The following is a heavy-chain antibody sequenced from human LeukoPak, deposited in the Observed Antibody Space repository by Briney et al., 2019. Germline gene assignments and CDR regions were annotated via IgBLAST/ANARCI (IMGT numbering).Heavy chain of an antibody. D-gene: IGHD2-15*01. Sequence: ASVKISXKASGYTFTAYYLHWVRQAPGQRLEWMRWINPNTGDTESAQNFQGRVTMTRDTTISTAYLELTRLTSDDTAVYYCASYPRYVSTPPFDYWGQGTLVTVSS. CDR3: ASYPRYVSTPPFDY. CDR1: GYTFTAYY. J-gene: IGHJ4*02. CDR2: INPNTGDT. V-gene: IGHV1-2*02.